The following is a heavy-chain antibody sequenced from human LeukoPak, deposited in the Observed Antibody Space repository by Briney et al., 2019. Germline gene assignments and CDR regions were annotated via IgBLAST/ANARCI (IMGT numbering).Heavy chain of an antibody. J-gene: IGHJ4*02. Sequence: GRSLRLSCAAFGFTFDSYSMTWVRQAPGKGLEWISSITTRSDYTYYTDSVEGRFTISRDDAKNSLFLQMNSLRVEDTAIYYCARGGTGSENDYWGQGILVTVSS. D-gene: IGHD3-9*01. CDR3: ARGGTGSENDY. CDR2: ITTRSDYT. V-gene: IGHV3-21*01. CDR1: GFTFDSYS.